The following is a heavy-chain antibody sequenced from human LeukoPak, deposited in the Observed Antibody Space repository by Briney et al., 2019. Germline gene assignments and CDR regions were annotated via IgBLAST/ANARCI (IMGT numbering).Heavy chain of an antibody. CDR3: ARDRWELSYWYFDL. CDR1: GFTFSSYW. D-gene: IGHD1-26*01. CDR2: IKQDGSEK. V-gene: IGHV3-7*01. Sequence: GGSLRLSCAASGFTFSSYWMSWVRQAPGKGLEWVANIKQDGSEKYYADSVKGRFTISRDNAKNSLYLQMNSLRAEDTAVYYCARDRWELSYWYFDLWGRGTLVTVSS. J-gene: IGHJ2*01.